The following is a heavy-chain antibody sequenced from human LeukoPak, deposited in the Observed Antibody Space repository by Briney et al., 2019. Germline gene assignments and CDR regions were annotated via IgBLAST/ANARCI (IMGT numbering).Heavy chain of an antibody. V-gene: IGHV4-39*07. CDR1: DGSISSSSHY. CDR2: IFYSGST. D-gene: IGHD2-2*02. Sequence: SETLSLTCIVSDGSISSSSHYWGWIRQPPGRGLEWIGSIFYSGSTYYNPSLKSRVTISVDTSKNQFSLKLSSVTAADTAVYYCARRGIGYCSSTSCYTGSWDYWGQGTLVTVSS. J-gene: IGHJ4*02. CDR3: ARRGIGYCSSTSCYTGSWDY.